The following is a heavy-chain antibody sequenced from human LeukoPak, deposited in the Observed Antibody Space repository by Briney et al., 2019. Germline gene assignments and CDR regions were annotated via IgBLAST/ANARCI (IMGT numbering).Heavy chain of an antibody. CDR3: ARFSRTAPFDY. Sequence: PSETLSLTCAVYGGSFSGYYWSWIRQPPGKGLEWIGEINHSGSTNYNPSLKSRVTISVDTSKNQFSLKLSSVTAADTAVYYCARFSRTAPFDYWGQGTLVTVSS. CDR1: GGSFSGYY. J-gene: IGHJ4*02. V-gene: IGHV4-34*01. CDR2: INHSGST. D-gene: IGHD2-21*02.